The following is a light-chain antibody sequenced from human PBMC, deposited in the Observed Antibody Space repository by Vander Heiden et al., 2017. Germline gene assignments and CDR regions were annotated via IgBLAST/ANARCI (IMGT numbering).Light chain of an antibody. Sequence: DIQMTQSPSALSASVGDRVTITCRASQSLSHWLAWYQQKPGKAPALLLYKASTLQSGVPSRFSGSGSGTEFTLTISSLQPDDFATYYCREDSNYIYTFGQGTKMEIK. J-gene: IGKJ2*01. CDR1: QSLSHW. V-gene: IGKV1-5*03. CDR3: REDSNYIYT. CDR2: KAS.